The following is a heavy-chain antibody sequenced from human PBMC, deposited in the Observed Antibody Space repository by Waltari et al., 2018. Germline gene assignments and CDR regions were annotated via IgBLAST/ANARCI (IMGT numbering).Heavy chain of an antibody. D-gene: IGHD6-19*01. J-gene: IGHJ4*02. CDR3: AKTPMGIAVAGPDY. CDR1: GFTFSSYG. CDR2: IRYDGSNK. V-gene: IGHV3-30*02. Sequence: QVQLVESGGGVVQPGGSLRLSCAASGFTFSSYGMHWVRQAPGKGLEWVAFIRYDGSNKHYADSVKGRFTISRDNSKNTLYLQMNSLRAEDTVVYYCAKTPMGIAVAGPDYWGQGTLVTVSS.